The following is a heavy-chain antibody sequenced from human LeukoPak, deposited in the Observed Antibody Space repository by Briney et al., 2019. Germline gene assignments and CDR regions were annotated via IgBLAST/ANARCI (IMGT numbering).Heavy chain of an antibody. CDR1: GYSFTSYW. CDR2: IYPGDSDT. D-gene: IGHD4-17*01. Sequence: GESLQISCKGSGYSFTSYWIGWVRQMPGKGLEWMGIIYPGDSDTRCSPSFQGQVTISADKSISTAYLQWGSLKASDTAMYYCARVKTTVTNPDDAFDIWGQGTMVTVSS. V-gene: IGHV5-51*01. J-gene: IGHJ3*02. CDR3: ARVKTTVTNPDDAFDI.